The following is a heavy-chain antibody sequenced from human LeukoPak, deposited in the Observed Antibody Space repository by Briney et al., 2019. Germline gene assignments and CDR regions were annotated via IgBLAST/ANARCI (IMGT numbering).Heavy chain of an antibody. CDR3: ARLYDSFRAFDI. V-gene: IGHV4-59*12. CDR2: IYYSGSI. J-gene: IGHJ3*02. Sequence: PSETLSHTCTVSGGSISSYYWSWIRQPPGKGLEWIGYIYYSGSINYNPSLKSRVTLSVDTSKNQFSLKLNSVTAADTAVYYCARLYDSFRAFDIWGQGTIITVSS. D-gene: IGHD2-8*01. CDR1: GGSISSYY.